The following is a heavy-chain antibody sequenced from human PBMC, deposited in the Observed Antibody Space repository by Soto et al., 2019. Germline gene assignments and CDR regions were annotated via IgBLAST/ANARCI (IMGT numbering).Heavy chain of an antibody. D-gene: IGHD3-10*01. V-gene: IGHV1-69*01. Sequence: QVQLVQSGAEVKKPGSSVKVSCKASGGTFSSYAISWVRQAPGQGLEWMGGIIPIFGTANYAQKFQGRVTITADESTSTAYRELSSLRSEDTAVYYCARDWMLRDGSGSSRPNWFDPWGQGTLVTVSS. CDR2: IIPIFGTA. CDR3: ARDWMLRDGSGSSRPNWFDP. J-gene: IGHJ5*02. CDR1: GGTFSSYA.